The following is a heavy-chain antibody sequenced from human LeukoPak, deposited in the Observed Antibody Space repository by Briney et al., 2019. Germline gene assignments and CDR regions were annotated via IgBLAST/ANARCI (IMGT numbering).Heavy chain of an antibody. V-gene: IGHV3-74*01. CDR1: GFTFDTYW. Sequence: GGSLRLSCAASGFTFDTYWMHWVRQAPGKGLVWVSRIHRDGNNINYADFVQGRFTVSRDNAKNALYLQMHSLRVEDTAMYYCARGLRDRYGMDVWGQGTTVTVSS. CDR3: ARGLRDRYGMDV. J-gene: IGHJ6*02. CDR2: IHRDGNNI.